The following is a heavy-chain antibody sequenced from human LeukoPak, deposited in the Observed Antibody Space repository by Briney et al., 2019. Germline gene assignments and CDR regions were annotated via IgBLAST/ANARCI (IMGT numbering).Heavy chain of an antibody. V-gene: IGHV4-4*07. Sequence: GSLRLSCAASGFTVNSYYMGWVRQAPGKGLEWIGRIYTSGSTNYNPSLKSRVTMSVDTSKNQFSLKLSSVTAADTAVYYCARARRQENYYYYMDVWGKGTTVTVSS. CDR1: GFTVNSYY. D-gene: IGHD1-14*01. CDR3: ARARRQENYYYYMDV. J-gene: IGHJ6*03. CDR2: IYTSGST.